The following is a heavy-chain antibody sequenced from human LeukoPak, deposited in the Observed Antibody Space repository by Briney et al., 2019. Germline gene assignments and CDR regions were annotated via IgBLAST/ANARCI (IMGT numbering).Heavy chain of an antibody. CDR3: ARAVVPAAFFDY. CDR2: ISSNGGST. D-gene: IGHD2-2*01. J-gene: IGHJ4*02. V-gene: IGHV3-64*01. Sequence: GGSLRLSCAASGFTFSSYSMNWVRQAPGKGLEYVSAISSNGGSTYYANSVKGRFTISRDNSKNTLYLQMGSLRAEDMAVYYCARAVVPAAFFDYWGQGTLVTVSS. CDR1: GFTFSSYS.